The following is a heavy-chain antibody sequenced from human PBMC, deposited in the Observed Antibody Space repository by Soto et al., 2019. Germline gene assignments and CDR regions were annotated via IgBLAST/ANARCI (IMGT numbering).Heavy chain of an antibody. V-gene: IGHV4-34*01. J-gene: IGHJ6*02. CDR2: INHSGST. D-gene: IGHD5-18*01. Sequence: SETLSLTFAVYGGSFSGYYWSWIRQPPGKGLEWIGEINHSGSTNYNPSLKSRVTISVDTSKNQFSLKLSPVTAADTAVYYCERELWAYYYYGMDVWGQGTTVTDSS. CDR1: GGSFSGYY. CDR3: ERELWAYYYYGMDV.